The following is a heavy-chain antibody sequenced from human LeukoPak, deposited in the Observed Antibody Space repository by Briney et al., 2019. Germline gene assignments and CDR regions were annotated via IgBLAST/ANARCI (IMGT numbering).Heavy chain of an antibody. D-gene: IGHD6-6*01. CDR2: IYNSGST. CDR1: GGSISGYY. Sequence: SETLSLTCTVSGGSISGYYWSWIRQPPGKGLEWIGYIYNSGSTNYNPSLKSRVTISVDTSKNQFSLKLSSVTAADTAVYYCARGVARSSKFHFSYYFDYWGQGTLVTVSS. J-gene: IGHJ4*02. CDR3: ARGVARSSKFHFSYYFDY. V-gene: IGHV4-59*01.